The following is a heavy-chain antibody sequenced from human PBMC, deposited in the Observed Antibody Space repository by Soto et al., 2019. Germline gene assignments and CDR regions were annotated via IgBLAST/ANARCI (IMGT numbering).Heavy chain of an antibody. J-gene: IGHJ6*02. CDR2: IYYSGST. Sequence: SQTLYITCTVSSDSLSSYCWSCIRQPPGTKMESIAYIYYSGSTNYNPSVKSRVTISVDTSKNQFSLKLSSVTAADTAVYYCARYPLRTIWFGELLTDFSHGMDVWGQGNTVT. V-gene: IGHV4-59*01. CDR1: SDSLSSYC. CDR3: ARYPLRTIWFGELLTDFSHGMDV. D-gene: IGHD3-10*01.